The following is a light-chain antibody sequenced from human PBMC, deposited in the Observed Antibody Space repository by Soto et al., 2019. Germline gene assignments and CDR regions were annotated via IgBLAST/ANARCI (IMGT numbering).Light chain of an antibody. Sequence: EIVLTQSPATLSLSPGERATLSCRASQSVSSYLAWYQQKPGQAPRLLIYDASNRATGIPARFSGSGSGTEFNLTISSLEPEDFAVYNCQQRSNWPPYTFGQGTKLEIK. V-gene: IGKV3-11*01. CDR2: DAS. CDR1: QSVSSY. CDR3: QQRSNWPPYT. J-gene: IGKJ2*01.